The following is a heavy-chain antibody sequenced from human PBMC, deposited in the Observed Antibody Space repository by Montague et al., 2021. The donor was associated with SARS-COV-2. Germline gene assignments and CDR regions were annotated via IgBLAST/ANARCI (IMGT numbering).Heavy chain of an antibody. CDR3: ARTTHLYSDESYGHQYFFDD. D-gene: IGHD4-17*01. V-gene: IGHV4-59*01. Sequence: SETLSLTCTVSGGSIETYSWTWIRQPPGKGLEWIGYNYYSRRTNYNPSLSSRVTILVDTSKNQLSLKPDSVTAADTAVYYCARTTHLYSDESYGHQYFFDDWGRGTLVTVSS. CDR1: GGSIETYS. CDR2: NYYSRRT. J-gene: IGHJ4*02.